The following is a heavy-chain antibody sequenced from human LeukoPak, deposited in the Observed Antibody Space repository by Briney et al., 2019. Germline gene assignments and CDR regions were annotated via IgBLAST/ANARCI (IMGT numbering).Heavy chain of an antibody. CDR3: ARESGFMMVGEINADNWFDP. CDR1: GFTFSSYG. CDR2: ISDDGSKR. V-gene: IGHV3-30*03. D-gene: IGHD3-3*01. Sequence: SGGSLRLSCAASGFTFSSYGMHWVRQAPGKGLEWVAVISDDGSKRFYADSVKGRFTISRDNSRDTLYLHMQTLRPEDSAVYYCARESGFMMVGEINADNWFDPWGQGTPVTVSS. J-gene: IGHJ5*02.